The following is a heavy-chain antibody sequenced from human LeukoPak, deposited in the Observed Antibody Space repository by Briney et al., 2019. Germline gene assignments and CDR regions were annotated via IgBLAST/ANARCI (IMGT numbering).Heavy chain of an antibody. J-gene: IGHJ5*02. CDR2: IYYSGST. Sequence: PSETLSLTCTVSGGSISSYYWSWIRQPPGKGLEWIGYIYYSGSTNYNPSLKSRVTISVDTSKNQFSLKLSSVTAADTAVYYCARDDTMGPWGQGTLVTVSS. D-gene: IGHD2-2*01. V-gene: IGHV4-59*12. CDR1: GGSISSYY. CDR3: ARDDTMGP.